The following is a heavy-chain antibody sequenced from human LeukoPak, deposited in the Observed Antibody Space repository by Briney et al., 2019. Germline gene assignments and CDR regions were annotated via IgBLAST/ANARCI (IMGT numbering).Heavy chain of an antibody. Sequence: SETLSLTCAVYGGSFSGYYWSWIRQPPGKGLEWIGEINHSGSTNYNPSLKSRVTISVDTSMNQFSLRLSSVTAADTAVYYCARGGGSGCYTYWGQGILVTVSS. CDR1: GGSFSGYY. V-gene: IGHV4-34*01. J-gene: IGHJ4*02. CDR3: ARGGGSGCYTY. D-gene: IGHD3-3*01. CDR2: INHSGST.